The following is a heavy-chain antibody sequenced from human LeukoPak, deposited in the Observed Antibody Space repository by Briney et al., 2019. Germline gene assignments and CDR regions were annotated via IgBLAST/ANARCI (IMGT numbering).Heavy chain of an antibody. Sequence: SETLSLTCAVCGGSFSGYYWSWIRQPPGKGLEWIGEINHSGSTNYNPSLKSRVTISVDTSKNQFSLKLSSVTAADTAVYYCARGIVVGRWLQSINYFDYWGQGTLVTVSS. CDR3: ARGIVVGRWLQSINYFDY. D-gene: IGHD5-24*01. CDR2: INHSGST. CDR1: GGSFSGYY. V-gene: IGHV4-34*01. J-gene: IGHJ4*02.